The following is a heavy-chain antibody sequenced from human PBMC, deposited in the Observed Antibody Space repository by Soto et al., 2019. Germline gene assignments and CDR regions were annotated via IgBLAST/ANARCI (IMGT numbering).Heavy chain of an antibody. CDR1: VYSFTTYG. J-gene: IGHJ4*01. CDR2: ISPYNGNT. Sequence: QVQLVQSGAEVKKPGASVQFYCKASVYSFTTYGISWVRQAPGQGLEWMGWISPYNGNTNYAQKFQGRVTMTTDTSTTTDFMDLRTLRLDDTAVYYCARDPGTASGSYRYWGQGTLVTVSS. CDR3: ARDPGTASGSYRY. D-gene: IGHD1-26*01. V-gene: IGHV1-18*04.